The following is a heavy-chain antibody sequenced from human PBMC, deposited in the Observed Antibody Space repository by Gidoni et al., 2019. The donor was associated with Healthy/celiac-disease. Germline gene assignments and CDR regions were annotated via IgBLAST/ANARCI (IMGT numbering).Heavy chain of an antibody. D-gene: IGHD3-22*01. J-gene: IGHJ6*02. V-gene: IGHV4-34*01. Sequence: QVQLQQWGAGLLKPSETLSLTCAVYGGSFSGYYWSWIRQPPGKGLEWIGEINHSGSTNYSPSLKSRVTISVDTSKNQYSLKLSSVTTASTAVYYCARDYRITYYYDSSGYYERASGMDVWGQGTTVTVSS. CDR1: GGSFSGYY. CDR3: ARDYRITYYYDSSGYYERASGMDV. CDR2: INHSGST.